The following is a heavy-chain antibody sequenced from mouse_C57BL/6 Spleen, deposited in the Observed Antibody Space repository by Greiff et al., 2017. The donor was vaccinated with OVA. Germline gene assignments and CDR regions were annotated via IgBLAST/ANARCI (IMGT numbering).Heavy chain of an antibody. CDR1: GYTFTDYY. J-gene: IGHJ4*01. D-gene: IGHD1-1*01. CDR2: INPYNGGT. Sequence: VHVKQSGPVLVKPGASVKMSCKASGYTFTDYYMNWVKQSHGKSLEWIGVINPYNGGTSYNQKFKGTATLTVDKSSSTAYMGLNSLTSEDSAVYYCPITTVVATKAMDYWGQGTSVTVSS. V-gene: IGHV1-19*01. CDR3: PITTVVATKAMDY.